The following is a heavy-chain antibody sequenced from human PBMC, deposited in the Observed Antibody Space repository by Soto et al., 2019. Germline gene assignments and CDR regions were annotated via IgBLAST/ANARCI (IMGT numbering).Heavy chain of an antibody. CDR3: AKGGGSYYRHPRIDH. V-gene: IGHV3-30*18. D-gene: IGHD1-26*01. J-gene: IGHJ4*02. Sequence: QVQLVESGGGVVQPGRSLRLSCEASGFTFSTYGMHWVRQAPSKGLEWVAVMSYDGSHKYYADSVRGRFTSSRDKSKITLYLQMNSLRVENTSVYYCAKGGGSYYRHPRIDHWGQGTLLTVSS. CDR1: GFTFSTYG. CDR2: MSYDGSHK.